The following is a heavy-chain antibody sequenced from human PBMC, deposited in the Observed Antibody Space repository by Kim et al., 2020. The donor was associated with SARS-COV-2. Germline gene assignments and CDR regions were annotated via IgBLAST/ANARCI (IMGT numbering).Heavy chain of an antibody. D-gene: IGHD3-9*01. CDR3: ARDQGGGPYDILTGYYLVVDYYYGMDV. Sequence: GGSLRLSCAASGFTFSSYRMNWVRQAPGKGLEWVSSISSSSSYIYYADSVKGRFTISRDNAKNSLYLQMNSLRAEDTAVYYCARDQGGGPYDILTGYYLVVDYYYGMDVWGQGTTVTVSS. V-gene: IGHV3-21*01. CDR2: ISSSSSYI. CDR1: GFTFSSYR. J-gene: IGHJ6*02.